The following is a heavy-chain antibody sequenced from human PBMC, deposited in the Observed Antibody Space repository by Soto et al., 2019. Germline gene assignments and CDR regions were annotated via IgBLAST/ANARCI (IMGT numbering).Heavy chain of an antibody. D-gene: IGHD3-22*01. CDR1: GGSISSGGYY. J-gene: IGHJ5*02. V-gene: IGHV4-31*03. CDR2: IYYSGST. CDR3: ARGPTPSLLYDSSGYLDH. Sequence: PSETLSLTCTVSGGSISSGGYYWSWIRQHPGKGLEWIGYIYYSGSTYYNPSLKSRVTISVDTSKNQFSLKLSSVTAADTAVYYCARGPTPSLLYDSSGYLDHWGQGTLVTVSS.